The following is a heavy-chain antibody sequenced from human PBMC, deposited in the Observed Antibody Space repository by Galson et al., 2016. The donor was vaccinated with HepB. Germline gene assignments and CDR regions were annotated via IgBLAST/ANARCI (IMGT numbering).Heavy chain of an antibody. Sequence: SLRLSCAASGFMFSDHYMDWVRQAPGKGLEWVARTRNKARSYTTEYAPSVKGRFTIPRGDSQNSVYLQMNSLNTEDTALYYCIRASSSSGYWYFDLWGRGTLVTVSS. V-gene: IGHV3-72*01. CDR1: GFMFSDHY. CDR3: IRASSSSGYWYFDL. J-gene: IGHJ2*01. CDR2: TRNKARSYTT. D-gene: IGHD6-6*01.